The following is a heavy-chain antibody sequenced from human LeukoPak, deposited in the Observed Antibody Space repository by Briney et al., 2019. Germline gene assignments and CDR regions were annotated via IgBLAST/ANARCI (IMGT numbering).Heavy chain of an antibody. Sequence: SETLSLTCAVSGGSISSYYWSWIRQPPVKGLEWVGYIYYSGSTNYNPSLKSRVTISVDTSKNQFSLKLSSVTAADTAVYYCARAYSSYTPSDYWGQGTLVTVSS. CDR2: IYYSGST. J-gene: IGHJ4*02. D-gene: IGHD6-6*01. CDR3: ARAYSSYTPSDY. CDR1: GGSISSYY. V-gene: IGHV4-59*01.